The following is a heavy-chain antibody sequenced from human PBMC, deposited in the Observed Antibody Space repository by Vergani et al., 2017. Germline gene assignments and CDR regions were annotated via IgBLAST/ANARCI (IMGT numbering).Heavy chain of an antibody. CDR3: AREPWDSSPTGDYYYYYGMDV. D-gene: IGHD6-13*01. Sequence: QVQLVESGGGVVQPGRSLRLSCAASGFTFSSYGMHWVRQAPGKGLEWVAVIWYDGSNKYYADSVKGRFTISRDNSKNTLYLQMNSLRAEDTAVYYCAREPWDSSPTGDYYYYYGMDVWGQGP. CDR1: GFTFSSYG. V-gene: IGHV3-33*01. J-gene: IGHJ6*02. CDR2: IWYDGSNK.